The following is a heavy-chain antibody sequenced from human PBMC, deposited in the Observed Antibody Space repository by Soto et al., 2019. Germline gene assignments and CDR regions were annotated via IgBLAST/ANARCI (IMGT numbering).Heavy chain of an antibody. Sequence: TLSLTCTVSGGSISSGGYYWGWIRQQPGKGLEWIGYMSHSGSTYYNPSLKSRVTISIDRSKNQFSLKLSSVTPADTAVYYCARVPAYWGQGILVTVSS. D-gene: IGHD2-2*01. CDR3: ARVPAY. J-gene: IGHJ4*02. CDR1: GGSISSGGYY. CDR2: MSHSGST. V-gene: IGHV4-30-2*01.